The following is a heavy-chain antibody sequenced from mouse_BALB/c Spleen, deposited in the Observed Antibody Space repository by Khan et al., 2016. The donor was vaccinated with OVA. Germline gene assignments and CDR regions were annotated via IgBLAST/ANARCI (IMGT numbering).Heavy chain of an antibody. J-gene: IGHJ3*01. V-gene: IGHV7-3*02. CDR1: GFTFSDYY. Sequence: EVELVESGGGLVEPGGSLRLSCATSGFTFSDYYMSWVRQPPGKALEWLGFIRKKASGYTTEYSASVKGRFTISSDNSQSILYLQMNSLRAEDSATYYCARVDYGYGFDYWGQGTLVTVSA. CDR3: ARVDYGYGFDY. D-gene: IGHD1-2*01. CDR2: IRKKASGYTT.